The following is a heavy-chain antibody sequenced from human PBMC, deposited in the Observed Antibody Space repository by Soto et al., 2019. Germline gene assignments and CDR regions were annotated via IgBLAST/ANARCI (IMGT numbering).Heavy chain of an antibody. V-gene: IGHV1-3*01. J-gene: IGHJ4*02. CDR2: INDGNGNT. CDR1: GYTFTSYA. Sequence: QVQLVQSGAEVKKPGASVKVSCKASGYTFTSYAMHWVRQAPGQRLEWMGWINDGNGNTKYSQKFQGRGTITRDTYASTAYMELSSLRSDDTAVYYCARGASLWVGDHFDYWGQGTLVTVSS. CDR3: ARGASLWVGDHFDY. D-gene: IGHD3-10*01.